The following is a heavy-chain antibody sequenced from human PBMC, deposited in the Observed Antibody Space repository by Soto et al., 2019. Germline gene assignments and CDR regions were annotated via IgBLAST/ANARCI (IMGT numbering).Heavy chain of an antibody. CDR3: AKDVSRITIFGVVIYGGGGAFDI. J-gene: IGHJ3*02. CDR2: ISYDGSNK. D-gene: IGHD3-3*01. CDR1: GFTFRSYG. V-gene: IGHV3-30*18. Sequence: ESGGGVVQPGRSLRLSCAASGFTFRSYGMHWVRQAPGKGLEWVAVISYDGSNKYYADSVKGRFTISRDNSENTLYLQMNSMRAEDTAVYYCAKDVSRITIFGVVIYGGGGAFDIWGQGTMVTVSS.